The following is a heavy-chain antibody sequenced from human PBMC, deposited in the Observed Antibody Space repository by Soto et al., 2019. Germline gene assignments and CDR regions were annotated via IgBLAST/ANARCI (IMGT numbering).Heavy chain of an antibody. CDR1: GFTFSSYA. D-gene: IGHD3-3*01. J-gene: IGHJ5*02. CDR3: AKAQRFLEWLSPLDP. CDR2: ISGSGDST. Sequence: VQLLESGGGLVQPGGSLRLSCAASGFTFSSYAMSWVRQAPGKGLEWVSGISGSGDSTYYAGSVKGRFTISRDNSKNTLYLQMNNLRAEDTAVYYCAKAQRFLEWLSPLDPWGQGTLVTVSS. V-gene: IGHV3-23*01.